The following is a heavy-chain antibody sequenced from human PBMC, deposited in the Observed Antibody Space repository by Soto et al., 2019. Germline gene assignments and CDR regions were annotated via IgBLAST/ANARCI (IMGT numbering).Heavy chain of an antibody. CDR1: GYTFTDYG. CDR3: ARDQYAVGGDF. J-gene: IGHJ4*02. V-gene: IGHV1-18*01. CDR2: TNTYNGKT. Sequence: QVQLVQSGAEVKKPGASVKVSCKASGYTFTDYGVSWVRQAPGQGLEWMGWTNTYNGKTNYAPKVQARVTMTTDTSTTTAYMELRSLKSDDTAVYFCARDQYAVGGDFWGQGTLVTVSS. D-gene: IGHD1-26*01.